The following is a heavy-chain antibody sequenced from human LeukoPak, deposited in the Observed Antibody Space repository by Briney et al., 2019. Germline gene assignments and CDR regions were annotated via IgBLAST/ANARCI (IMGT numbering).Heavy chain of an antibody. CDR1: GGSISSYY. CDR2: IYYSGNT. V-gene: IGHV4-59*08. D-gene: IGHD6-19*01. Sequence: SETLSLTCIVSGGSISSYYWSWIRQPPGKGLEWIGYIYYSGNTNYNPSLKSRVTISVDTSKNQFSLKLSSVTAADTAVYYCASQYSSGWYGVGYFDYWGQGTLVTVSS. CDR3: ASQYSSGWYGVGYFDY. J-gene: IGHJ4*02.